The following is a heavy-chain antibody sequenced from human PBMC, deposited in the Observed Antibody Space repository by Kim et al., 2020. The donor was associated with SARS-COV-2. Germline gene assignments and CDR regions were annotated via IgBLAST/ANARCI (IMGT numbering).Heavy chain of an antibody. Sequence: SETLSLTCAVSGVSISGYYWSWIRQPAGKGLEWIWRIYSSGSTNYNPSLRSRIIMSVDTSKNQFSLNLTSITAADTAIYYCARDAAQLDRAFDYWGQGTLVTVSS. CDR2: IYSSGST. CDR1: GVSISGYY. V-gene: IGHV4-4*07. D-gene: IGHD1-1*01. CDR3: ARDAAQLDRAFDY. J-gene: IGHJ4*02.